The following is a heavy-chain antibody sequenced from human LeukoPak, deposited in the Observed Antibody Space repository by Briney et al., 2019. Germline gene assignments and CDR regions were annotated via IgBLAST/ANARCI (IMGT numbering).Heavy chain of an antibody. V-gene: IGHV4-59*08. J-gene: IGHJ4*02. Sequence: SGTLSLTCSVSGGSVSNYYWSWIRQPPGKGLEWIGYVYYTGSTNYNPSLKSRVTMFEDKSKNQFSLRLYSVTVADTAVYYCARHFAYSSSSYFDYWGQGSLVTVSS. D-gene: IGHD6-6*01. CDR1: GGSVSNYY. CDR2: VYYTGST. CDR3: ARHFAYSSSSYFDY.